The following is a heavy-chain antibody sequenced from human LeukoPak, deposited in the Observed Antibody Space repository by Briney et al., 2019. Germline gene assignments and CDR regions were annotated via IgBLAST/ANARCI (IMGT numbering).Heavy chain of an antibody. D-gene: IGHD1-20*01. CDR1: GYTFTGYY. CDR3: ARDCATPYNWNDAFDI. CDR2: INPNSGGT. V-gene: IGHV1-2*02. J-gene: IGHJ3*02. Sequence: EASVKVSCKASGYTFTGYYMHWVRQAPGQGLEWMGWINPNSGGTNYAQKFQGRVTMTRDTSISTAYMELSRLRSDDTAVYYCARDCATPYNWNDAFDIWGQGTMVTVSS.